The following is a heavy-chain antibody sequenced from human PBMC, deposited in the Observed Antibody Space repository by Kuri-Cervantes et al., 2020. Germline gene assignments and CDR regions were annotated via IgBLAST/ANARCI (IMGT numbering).Heavy chain of an antibody. CDR2: ISYDGSNK. J-gene: IGHJ6*02. D-gene: IGHD4-17*01. CDR1: GFTFSSYG. CDR3: ARDQVLNPGLRSDYYYGMDV. V-gene: IGHV3-30*03. Sequence: GESLKISCAASGFTFSSYGMHWVRQAPGKGLEWVAVISYDGSNKYYADSVKGRFTISRDNSKNTLYLQMNSLRAEDTAVYYCARDQVLNPGLRSDYYYGMDVWGQGTTVTVSS.